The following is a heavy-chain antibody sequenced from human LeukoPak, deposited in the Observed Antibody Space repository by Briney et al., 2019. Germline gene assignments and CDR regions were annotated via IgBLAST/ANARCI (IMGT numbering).Heavy chain of an antibody. CDR3: ARGDNWNDPFDY. CDR2: IIPIFGTA. CDR1: GYTFTGYH. V-gene: IGHV1-69*13. J-gene: IGHJ4*02. D-gene: IGHD1-20*01. Sequence: SVKVSCKASGYTFTGYHMHWVRQAPGQGLEWMGGIIPIFGTANYAQKFQGRVTITADESTSTAYMELSSLRSEDTAVYYCARGDNWNDPFDYWGQGTLVTVSS.